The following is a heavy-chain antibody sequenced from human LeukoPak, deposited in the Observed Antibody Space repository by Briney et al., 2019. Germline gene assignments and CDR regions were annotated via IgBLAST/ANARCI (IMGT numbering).Heavy chain of an antibody. D-gene: IGHD4-17*01. CDR3: AKSRSDDYGVYEHYFDY. CDR1: GFTFSSYW. J-gene: IGHJ4*02. V-gene: IGHV3-74*01. Sequence: GGSLRLSCAASGFTFSSYWMHWVRQAPGKGLVWVSRINTDGSSTSYADSVKGRFTISRDNSKNTLYLQMNSLRAEDTAVYYCAKSRSDDYGVYEHYFDYWGQGTLVTVSS. CDR2: INTDGSST.